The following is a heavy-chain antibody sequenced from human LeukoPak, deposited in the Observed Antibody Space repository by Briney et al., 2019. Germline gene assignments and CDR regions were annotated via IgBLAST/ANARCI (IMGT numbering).Heavy chain of an antibody. CDR3: ARDGDSVMVEFDY. CDR1: VYTFTDSY. Sequence: ASVKVSCTASVYTFTDSYLYWVRQAPGQGLEWMGWIYPNSGGTNYAQKFQGRVTMTRDTSISTAYMELSRLRSDDTAVYYCARDGDSVMVEFDYWGQGTLVTVSS. CDR2: IYPNSGGT. J-gene: IGHJ4*02. V-gene: IGHV1-2*02. D-gene: IGHD5-18*01.